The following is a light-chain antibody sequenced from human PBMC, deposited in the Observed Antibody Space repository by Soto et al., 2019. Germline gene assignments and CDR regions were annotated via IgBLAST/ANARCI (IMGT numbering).Light chain of an antibody. J-gene: IGLJ1*01. CDR2: DDD. Sequence: QAVVTQPPSVSAAPGQKVTIYCSGSSSNIGGNSVSWYQQLPGTAPKLLIYDDDKRPSGIPDRFSGSKSGTSATLGITGFHTEDEADYYCGSWDSSLSAYVFATGTKVTVL. V-gene: IGLV1-51*01. CDR1: SSNIGGNS. CDR3: GSWDSSLSAYV.